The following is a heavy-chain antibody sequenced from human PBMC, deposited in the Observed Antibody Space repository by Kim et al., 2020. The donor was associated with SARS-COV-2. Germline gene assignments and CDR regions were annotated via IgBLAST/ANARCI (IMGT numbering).Heavy chain of an antibody. CDR1: GFTFNSYG. J-gene: IGHJ5*02. D-gene: IGHD6-13*01. V-gene: IGHV3-30*18. CDR2: TSFDGSYE. CDR3: VKGLEAAGTES. Sequence: GGSLRLSCAASGFTFNSYGMHWVRQAPGKGLEWVGMTSFDGSYEYYADSVKGRFTISRDNSKNTLYLQMNSLRAEDTAVYFCVKGLEAAGTESWGQGTLVTVSS.